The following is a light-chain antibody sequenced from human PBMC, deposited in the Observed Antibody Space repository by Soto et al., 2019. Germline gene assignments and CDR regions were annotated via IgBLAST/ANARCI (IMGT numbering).Light chain of an antibody. Sequence: EFVLTQSPGTLSLSPGERATLSCRASQTVRNNYLAWYQQKPGQAPRLXIYDASSRANGIPARFSGSGSGTEFTLTISSLQSEDFAVYYCQQYNNWPTLTFGGGTKVDIK. CDR3: QQYNNWPTLT. CDR1: QTVRNN. V-gene: IGKV3D-15*01. CDR2: DAS. J-gene: IGKJ4*01.